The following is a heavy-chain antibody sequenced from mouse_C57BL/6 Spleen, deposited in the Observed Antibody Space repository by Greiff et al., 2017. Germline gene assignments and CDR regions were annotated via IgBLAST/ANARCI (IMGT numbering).Heavy chain of an antibody. Sequence: VQLQQSGAELVKPGASVKLSCKASGYTFTEYTIHWVKQRSGQGLGWIGWFYPGSGSIKYNEKFKDKATLTADQSSSTAYMELSRLTSEDSAVYFCARHGKALDGYYYYYAMDYWGQGTSVTVAS. CDR1: GYTFTEYT. J-gene: IGHJ4*01. CDR3: ARHGKALDGYYYYYAMDY. CDR2: FYPGSGSI. D-gene: IGHD2-3*01. V-gene: IGHV1-62-2*01.